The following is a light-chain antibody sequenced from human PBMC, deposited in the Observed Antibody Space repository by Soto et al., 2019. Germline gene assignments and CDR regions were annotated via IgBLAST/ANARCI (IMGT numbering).Light chain of an antibody. V-gene: IGKV1-5*03. J-gene: IGKJ1*01. CDR1: QSISNW. CDR3: QQYNSYSGT. Sequence: DIQMTQSPSTLSASLGDRVSITCRASQSISNWLAWYQQKPGKAPKLLIYKASSLESGVPSRFSGSGSGTEFTLTISSLQPDDFATYYCQQYNSYSGTFGQGTKVEI. CDR2: KAS.